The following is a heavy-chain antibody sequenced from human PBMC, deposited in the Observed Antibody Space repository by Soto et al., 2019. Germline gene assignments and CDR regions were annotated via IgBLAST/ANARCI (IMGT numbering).Heavy chain of an antibody. V-gene: IGHV3-23*01. Sequence: GGSLRLSCAVSGITFSDYFINLVRQAPGKGLEWVSGISGGTDTTYYADSVKGRFTISRDNSKNTVYLQMNSLRAEDTALYYCATVLSAAFDIWGQGTMVTVSS. CDR2: ISGGTDTT. CDR3: ATVLSAAFDI. CDR1: GITFSDYF. J-gene: IGHJ3*02.